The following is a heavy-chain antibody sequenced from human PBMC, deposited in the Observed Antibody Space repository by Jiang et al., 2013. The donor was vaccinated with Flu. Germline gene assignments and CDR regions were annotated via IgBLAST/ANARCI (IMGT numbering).Heavy chain of an antibody. CDR1: GYTFTSYY. V-gene: IGHV1-46*01. CDR3: ARVFSSGYYNDAFDI. Sequence: GAEVKKPGASVKVSCKASGYTFTSYYMHWVRQAPGQGLEWMGIINPSGGSTSYAQKFQGRVTMTRDTSTSTVYMELSSLRSEDTAVYYCARVFSSGYYNDAFDIWGQGTMVTVSS. D-gene: IGHD3-22*01. CDR2: INPSGGST. J-gene: IGHJ3*02.